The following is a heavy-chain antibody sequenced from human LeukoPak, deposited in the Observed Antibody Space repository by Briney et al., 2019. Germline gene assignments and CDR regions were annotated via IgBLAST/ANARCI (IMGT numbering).Heavy chain of an antibody. CDR1: GGSISSGDYY. CDR2: IYYSGST. D-gene: IGHD4-23*01. CDR3: ASEGDYGGLFQH. V-gene: IGHV4-30-4*08. J-gene: IGHJ1*01. Sequence: PSETLSLTCTVSGGSISSGDYYWSWIRQPPGKGLEWIGYIYYSGSTYYNPSLKSRVTISVDTSKNQFSLKLSSVTAADTAVYYCASEGDYGGLFQHWGQGTLVTVSS.